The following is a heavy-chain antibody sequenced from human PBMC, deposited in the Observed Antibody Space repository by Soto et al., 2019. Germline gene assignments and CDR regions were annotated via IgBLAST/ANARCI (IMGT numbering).Heavy chain of an antibody. CDR1: GFSLNTYGVG. CDR2: IYWDDDK. Sequence: QITLKESGPTLVKPTQTLTLTCTVSGFSLNTYGVGVGWIRQPPGKALEWLALIYWDDDKRYSPSLTSRLTSTKDTSKIQVVLTMTNMDPVDTVTYYCARALGSWGAYYFDYWGQGTLVTVSS. V-gene: IGHV2-5*02. CDR3: ARALGSWGAYYFDY. D-gene: IGHD3-16*01. J-gene: IGHJ4*02.